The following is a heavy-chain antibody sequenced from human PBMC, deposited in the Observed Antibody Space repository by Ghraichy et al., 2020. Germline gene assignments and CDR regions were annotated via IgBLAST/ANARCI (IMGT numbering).Heavy chain of an antibody. D-gene: IGHD1-26*01. Sequence: SETLSLTCGVYGGTLSGYYWSWIRQPLGKGLEWIGDISHGGRTNYNPSLKSRLTISLDTSQNQLSLKVTSVTAADTAVYYCARGSNSGSYSEWFDPWGQGTLVTVSS. V-gene: IGHV4-34*01. J-gene: IGHJ5*02. CDR2: ISHGGRT. CDR3: ARGSNSGSYSEWFDP. CDR1: GGTLSGYY.